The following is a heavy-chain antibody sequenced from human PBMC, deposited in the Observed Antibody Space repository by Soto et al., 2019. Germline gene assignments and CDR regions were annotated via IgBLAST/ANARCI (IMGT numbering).Heavy chain of an antibody. CDR2: INHSGST. J-gene: IGHJ6*02. Sequence: QSQTLSLTCAVYGGSFSGYYWSWIRQPPGKGLEWIGEINHSGSTNYNPSLKSRVTISVDTSKNQFSLKLSSVTAADTAVYYCARGGDAGGYDYYYYYGMDVWGQGTTVTVSS. CDR3: ARGGDAGGYDYYYYYGMDV. CDR1: GGSFSGYY. V-gene: IGHV4-34*01. D-gene: IGHD5-12*01.